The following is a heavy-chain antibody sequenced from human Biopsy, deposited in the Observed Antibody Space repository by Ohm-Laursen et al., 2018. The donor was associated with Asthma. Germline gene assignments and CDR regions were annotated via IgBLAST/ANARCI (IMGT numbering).Heavy chain of an antibody. Sequence: SLTLSCAAPGFTFSSSAMSWVRQAPGKGLERVSAITGSGGTTYYADSVRGRFTISRDNSKSTLFLQMDSLSAEDTAVYYCAKDFRGIAVAGDRGFDYWGQGTLVTVSS. CDR3: AKDFRGIAVAGDRGFDY. V-gene: IGHV3-23*01. CDR2: ITGSGGTT. CDR1: GFTFSSSA. D-gene: IGHD6-19*01. J-gene: IGHJ4*02.